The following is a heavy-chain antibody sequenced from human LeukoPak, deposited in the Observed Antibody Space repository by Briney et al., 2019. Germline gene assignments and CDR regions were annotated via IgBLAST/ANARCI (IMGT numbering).Heavy chain of an antibody. CDR1: GFTFSSYW. CDR3: APLISGWSLY. CDR2: INADGSTT. J-gene: IGHJ4*02. V-gene: IGHV3-74*01. Sequence: GGSLRLSCAGSGFTFSSYWMHWVRQAPGKGLVWVSRINADGSTTSYADSVRGRFTISRDNAKDTLYLQMNSLRAEDTAVYYCAPLISGWSLYWGQGTLVTVSS. D-gene: IGHD6-19*01.